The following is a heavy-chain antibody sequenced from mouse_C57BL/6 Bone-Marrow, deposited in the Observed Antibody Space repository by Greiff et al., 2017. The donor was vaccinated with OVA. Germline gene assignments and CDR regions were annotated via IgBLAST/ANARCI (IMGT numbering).Heavy chain of an antibody. Sequence: EVQLQESGGGLVQPKGSLKLSCAASGFSFNTYAMNWVRQAPGKGLEWVARIRSKSNNSATYYADSVKDRFTISRDDSESMLYLQMNNLKTEDTAMYYCVRSDYGPHWYFDVWGTGTTVTVSS. CDR1: GFSFNTYA. D-gene: IGHD1-2*01. V-gene: IGHV10-1*01. J-gene: IGHJ1*03. CDR3: VRSDYGPHWYFDV. CDR2: IRSKSNNSAT.